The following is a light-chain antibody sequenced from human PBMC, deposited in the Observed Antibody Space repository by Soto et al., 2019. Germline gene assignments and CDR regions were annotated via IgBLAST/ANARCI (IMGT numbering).Light chain of an antibody. J-gene: IGKJ1*01. V-gene: IGKV1-5*01. CDR1: QDISNW. CDR3: QHYNSYPAT. CDR2: DAS. Sequence: DIQMTQSPSTLSASVGDRVTITCRASQDISNWLAWYQQKPGKAPKLLIYDASSLESVVPSRFSGSGSGTKFPLTINSLQPDDSATYYCQHYNSYPATFGQGTKVEIK.